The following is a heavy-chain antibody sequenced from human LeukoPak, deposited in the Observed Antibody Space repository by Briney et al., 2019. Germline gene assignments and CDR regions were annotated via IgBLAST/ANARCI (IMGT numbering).Heavy chain of an antibody. J-gene: IGHJ5*02. Sequence: SETLSLTCAVSGGSISSSNWWSWVRQPPGQGLEWIGEIYHSGSTNYNPSLKSRVTISVDTSKNQFSLKLSSVTAADTAVYYCASNWFDPWGQGTLVTVSS. V-gene: IGHV4-4*02. CDR2: IYHSGST. CDR1: GGSISSSNW. CDR3: ASNWFDP.